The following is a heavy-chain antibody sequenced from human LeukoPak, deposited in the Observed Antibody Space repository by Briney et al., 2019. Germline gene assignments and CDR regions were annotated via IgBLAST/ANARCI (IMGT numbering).Heavy chain of an antibody. CDR3: AKSGGYGLIDY. CDR2: IYDSGST. Sequence: SETLSLTCTVSGASISGSGYYRGWIRQPPGKGLEWIGNIYDSGSTYYNASLQSRVTISIDTSKNQFSLRLSSVTAADTAMYYCAKSGGYGLIDYWGQGTLVTVSS. D-gene: IGHD1-26*01. V-gene: IGHV4-39*01. J-gene: IGHJ4*02. CDR1: GASISGSGYY.